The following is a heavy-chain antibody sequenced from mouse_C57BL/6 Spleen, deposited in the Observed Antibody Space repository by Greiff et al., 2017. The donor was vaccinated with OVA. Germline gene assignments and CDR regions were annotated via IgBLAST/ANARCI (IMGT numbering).Heavy chain of an antibody. Sequence: EVQLQQSGAELVRPGASVKLSCTASGFNIKDDYMHWVKQRPEQGLEWIGWIDPENGDTEYASKFQGKATITADTSSNTAYLQLSSLTSEDTAVYYGTFAYYSNLYYFDYWGQGTTLTVSS. J-gene: IGHJ2*01. D-gene: IGHD2-5*01. V-gene: IGHV14-4*01. CDR3: TFAYYSNLYYFDY. CDR1: GFNIKDDY. CDR2: IDPENGDT.